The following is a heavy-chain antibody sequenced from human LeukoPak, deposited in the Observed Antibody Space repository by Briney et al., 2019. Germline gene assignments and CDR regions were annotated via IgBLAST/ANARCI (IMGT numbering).Heavy chain of an antibody. CDR1: GFTFSSYW. Sequence: GGSLRLSCAASGFTFSSYWMSWVRQAPGKGLEWVANIKQDGSEKYYVDSVKGRFTISRDNAKNSLYLQMNSLRAEDTAVYYCANGIVATTNGFDYWGQGTLVTVSS. CDR3: ANGIVATTNGFDY. D-gene: IGHD5-12*01. V-gene: IGHV3-7*03. J-gene: IGHJ4*02. CDR2: IKQDGSEK.